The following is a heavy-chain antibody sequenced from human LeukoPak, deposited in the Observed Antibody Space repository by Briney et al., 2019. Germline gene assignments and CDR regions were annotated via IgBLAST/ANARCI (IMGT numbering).Heavy chain of an antibody. CDR3: ARVSRPGSSGWYSLYYFDY. D-gene: IGHD6-19*01. V-gene: IGHV3-21*01. CDR1: GFTFSSYS. Sequence: GGSLRLSCAASGFTFSSYSMNWVRQAPGKGLEWVSSISSSSSYIYYADSVKGRFTISRDNAKNSLYLQMNSLRAEDTAVYYCARVSRPGSSGWYSLYYFDYWGQGTLVTVSS. CDR2: ISSSSSYI. J-gene: IGHJ4*02.